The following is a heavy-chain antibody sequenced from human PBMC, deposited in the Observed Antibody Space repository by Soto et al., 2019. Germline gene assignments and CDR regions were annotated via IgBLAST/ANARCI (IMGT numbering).Heavy chain of an antibody. D-gene: IGHD1-26*01. CDR1: SASVRSSNG. V-gene: IGHV4-4*02. CDR3: ARGGYYFYMDV. CDR2: IHHSGST. Sequence: QVQLQESGPGLVKPSGTLSLTCAVSSASVRSSNGWRWVRQTPEKGLEWIGQIHHSGSTNYNPSLTSRVTMSVDKSKNHFSLNVSSVTAADTAVYYCARGGYYFYMDVWGRGITVTVSS. J-gene: IGHJ6*03.